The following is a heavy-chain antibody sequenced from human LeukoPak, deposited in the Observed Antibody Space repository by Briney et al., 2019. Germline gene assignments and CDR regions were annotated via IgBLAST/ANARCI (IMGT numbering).Heavy chain of an antibody. Sequence: SGGSLRLSCAASGFTFSTYSMNWVRQAPGKGLEWVSYISSSSSTIFYADSVKGRFTVSRDNAKRSLYLQLNSLRAEDTAVYYCARLRAGDYFDYWGQGTLVTVSS. V-gene: IGHV3-48*01. CDR2: ISSSSSTI. D-gene: IGHD6-19*01. J-gene: IGHJ4*02. CDR1: GFTFSTYS. CDR3: ARLRAGDYFDY.